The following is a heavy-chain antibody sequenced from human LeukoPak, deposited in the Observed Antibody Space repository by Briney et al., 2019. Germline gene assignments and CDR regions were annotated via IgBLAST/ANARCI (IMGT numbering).Heavy chain of an antibody. D-gene: IGHD4-17*01. V-gene: IGHV4-61*02. J-gene: IGHJ5*02. CDR3: ARGSLHGDYVGWFDP. Sequence: PSETLSLTCTVSGGSISSSSYYWGWIRQPAGKGLEWIGRIYTSGSTNYNPSLKSRVTMSVDTSKNQFSLKLSSVTAADTAVYYCARGSLHGDYVGWFDPWGQGTLVTVSS. CDR2: IYTSGST. CDR1: GGSISSSSYY.